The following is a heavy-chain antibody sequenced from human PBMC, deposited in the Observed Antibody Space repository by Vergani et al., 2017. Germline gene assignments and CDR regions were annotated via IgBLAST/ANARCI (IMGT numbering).Heavy chain of an antibody. J-gene: IGHJ4*02. CDR1: GFTFSSYA. CDR2: ISYDGSNK. V-gene: IGHV3-30-3*01. Sequence: QVQLVESGGGVVQPGRSLRLSCAASGFTFSSYAMHWVRQAPGKGLEWVAVISYDGSNKYYADSVQGRFTISRDNSKNTLYLQMNSLRAEDTAVYYCARDLDVYDSSGSIDYWGQGTLVTVSS. CDR3: ARDLDVYDSSGSIDY. D-gene: IGHD3-22*01.